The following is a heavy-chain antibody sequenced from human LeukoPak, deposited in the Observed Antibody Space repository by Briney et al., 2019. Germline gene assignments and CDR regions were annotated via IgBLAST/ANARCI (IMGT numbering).Heavy chain of an antibody. D-gene: IGHD3-9*01. V-gene: IGHV1-69*05. CDR3: ARGLRYFDWLDWFDP. Sequence: GATVKVSCKASGGTFSSYAISWVRQAPGQGLEWMGGIIPILRTANYAQKCQGRVTITTDESTSTAYMELSSLRSEDTAVYYCARGLRYFDWLDWFDPWGQGTLVTVSS. J-gene: IGHJ5*02. CDR1: GGTFSSYA. CDR2: IIPILRTA.